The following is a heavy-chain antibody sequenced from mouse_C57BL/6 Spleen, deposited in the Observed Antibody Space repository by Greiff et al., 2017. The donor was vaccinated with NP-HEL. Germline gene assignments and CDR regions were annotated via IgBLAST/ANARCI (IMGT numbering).Heavy chain of an antibody. V-gene: IGHV1-69*01. CDR2: IDPSDSYT. CDR1: GYTFTSYW. D-gene: IGHD1-1*02. Sequence: QVQLQQPGAELVMPGASVKLSCKASGYTFTSYWMHWVKQRPGQGLEWIGEIDPSDSYTNYNQKFKGKSTLTVAKSSSTAYMHLSSLTSEDSAVYYCAKGGNWYFDVWGTGTTVTVSS. J-gene: IGHJ1*03. CDR3: AKGGNWYFDV.